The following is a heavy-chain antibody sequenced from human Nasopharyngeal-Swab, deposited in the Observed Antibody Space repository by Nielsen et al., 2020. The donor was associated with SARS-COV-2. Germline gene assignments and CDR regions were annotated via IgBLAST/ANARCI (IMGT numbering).Heavy chain of an antibody. V-gene: IGHV3-15*01. J-gene: IGHJ6*02. CDR3: TTVGTSWHYYGMDV. Sequence: GESLKISCAASGFTFSNAWMSWVRQAPGKGLEWVGRIKSKTDGGTTDYAAPVKGRFTISRDDSKNTLHLQMNSLKTEDTAVYYCTTVGTSWHYYGMDVWGQGTTDTVSS. CDR1: GFTFSNAW. CDR2: IKSKTDGGTT. D-gene: IGHD3-10*01.